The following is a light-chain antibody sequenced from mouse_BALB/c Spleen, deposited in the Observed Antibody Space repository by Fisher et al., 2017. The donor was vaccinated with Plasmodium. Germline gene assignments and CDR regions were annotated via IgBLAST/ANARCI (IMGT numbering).Light chain of an antibody. CDR1: QSISNY. Sequence: DIVLTQSTVTLSVTPGDSVSLSCRASQSISNYLHWYQQKSHESPRLLINYTSQSISGIPSRFSGSGSGTDFTLSINSVETEDFGMYFCQQSNSWPLTFGAGTKLELK. CDR2: YTS. CDR3: QQSNSWPLT. J-gene: IGKJ5*01. V-gene: IGKV5-43*01.